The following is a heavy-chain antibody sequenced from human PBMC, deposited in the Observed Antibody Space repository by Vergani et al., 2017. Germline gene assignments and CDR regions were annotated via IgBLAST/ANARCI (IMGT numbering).Heavy chain of an antibody. J-gene: IGHJ6*03. V-gene: IGHV1-24*01. CDR3: ASREVLLWFGESDSYYYYMDV. CDR2: FDPEDGET. CDR1: GYTLTELS. Sequence: QVKLVQSGAEVKKPGASVKVSCKVSGYTLTELSMHWVRQAPGKGLEWMGGFDPEDGETIYAQKFQGRVTITADDSTSTAYRELSSLRSEDTAVYYCASREVLLWFGESDSYYYYMDVWGKGTTVTVSS. D-gene: IGHD3-10*01.